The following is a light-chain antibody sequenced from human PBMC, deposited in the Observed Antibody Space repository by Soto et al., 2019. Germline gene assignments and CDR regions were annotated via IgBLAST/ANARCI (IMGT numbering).Light chain of an antibody. CDR3: QQRAHWPHT. Sequence: EIVSTQSPATLYFSPGERATLSCRTSQSVSSYLAWYQQKPGQAPRLLVYDASKRATGIPARFSGSGSGTDFTLTISSLEPEDSAGYYCQQRAHWPHTFGQGTKLEIK. CDR1: QSVSSY. CDR2: DAS. J-gene: IGKJ2*01. V-gene: IGKV3-11*01.